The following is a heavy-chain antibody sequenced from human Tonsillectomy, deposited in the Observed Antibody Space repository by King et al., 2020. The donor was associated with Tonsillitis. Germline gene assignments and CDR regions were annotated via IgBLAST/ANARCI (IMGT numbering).Heavy chain of an antibody. V-gene: IGHV4-30-2*01. CDR3: ARGGGYFDY. D-gene: IGHD4-23*01. CDR1: GGSISSAGYS. J-gene: IGHJ4*02. Sequence: QLQESGSGLVKPSQTLSLTCAVSGGSISSAGYSWSWIRQPPGKGLAWIGYIYHSGSNYYNLSLKSPVTISVDRSKNQFSLKLSSVAAAGTAVYYCARGGGYFDYWGQGTLVTVSS. CDR2: IYHSGSN.